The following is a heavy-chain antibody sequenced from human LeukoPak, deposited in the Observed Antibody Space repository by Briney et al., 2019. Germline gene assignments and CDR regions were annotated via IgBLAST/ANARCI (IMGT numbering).Heavy chain of an antibody. J-gene: IGHJ5*02. CDR3: ARDREGP. V-gene: IGHV3-53*01. D-gene: IGHD1-26*01. CDR2: IYSGGAT. Sequence: GGSLRLSCAASGFTVSNNYMRWVRQAPGKGLERVSSIYSGGATKYADSVKGRFTISRDNSKNTLYLQMNSLRPEDTAVYYCARDREGPWGQGTLVTVSS. CDR1: GFTVSNNY.